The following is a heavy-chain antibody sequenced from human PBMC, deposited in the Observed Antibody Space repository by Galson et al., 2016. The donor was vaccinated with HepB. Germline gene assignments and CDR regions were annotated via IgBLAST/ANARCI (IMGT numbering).Heavy chain of an antibody. D-gene: IGHD2/OR15-2a*01. Sequence: CAISGDSVSSNSAASTWIRQSPLRGLEWLGRTYYRSKWYNDYAMSVKSRISIHPDTSKNQFSLQLNSVTPEDTAVYYCARVRCSTFRCQNWFDPWGQGTLVTVSS. V-gene: IGHV6-1*01. CDR3: ARVRCSTFRCQNWFDP. CDR1: GDSVSSNSAA. J-gene: IGHJ5*02. CDR2: TYYRSKWYN.